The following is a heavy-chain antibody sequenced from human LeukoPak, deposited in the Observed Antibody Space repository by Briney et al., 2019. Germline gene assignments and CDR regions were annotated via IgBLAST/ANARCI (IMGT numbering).Heavy chain of an antibody. V-gene: IGHV3-30*02. D-gene: IGHD2-15*01. Sequence: GGSLRLSCAASAFTFSSYGMHWVRQAPGKGLEWVAFIRYDGSNKYYADSVKGRFTISRDNSKNTLYLQMNSLRAEDTAAYYCAKDHNLGYCSGGSCYYFDYWGQGTLVTVSS. CDR1: AFTFSSYG. CDR2: IRYDGSNK. CDR3: AKDHNLGYCSGGSCYYFDY. J-gene: IGHJ4*02.